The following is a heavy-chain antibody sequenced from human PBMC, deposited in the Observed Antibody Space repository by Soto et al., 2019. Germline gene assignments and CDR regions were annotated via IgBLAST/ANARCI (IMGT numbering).Heavy chain of an antibody. Sequence: QVQLVESGGGVVQPGTSLKVSCAASTIDFSGHGMHWVRQAPGKGLEWVAYISFDESDRRYADSVKGRFTISRDNTKNTLSLQMHSLRGEDTAVYYCARDKRYCINSDCYFRTYGMDVWGQGTTVTVSS. CDR1: TIDFSGHG. CDR3: ARDKRYCINSDCYFRTYGMDV. J-gene: IGHJ6*02. V-gene: IGHV3-30-3*01. CDR2: ISFDESDR. D-gene: IGHD2-21*02.